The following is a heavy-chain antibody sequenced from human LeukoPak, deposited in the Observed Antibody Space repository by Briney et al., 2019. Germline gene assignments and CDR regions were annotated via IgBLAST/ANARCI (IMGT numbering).Heavy chain of an antibody. CDR1: GYTFTSFG. Sequence: ASVKVSCKASGYTFTSFGICWVRQAPGQGLECLGWIGAFSGNTNYAQKFQDRVTMTTDTSTSTAYMELRSLRYDDTAVYYCAKDLVVGALDYWGQGTLVTVSS. CDR3: AKDLVVGALDY. D-gene: IGHD1-26*01. J-gene: IGHJ4*02. CDR2: IGAFSGNT. V-gene: IGHV1-18*01.